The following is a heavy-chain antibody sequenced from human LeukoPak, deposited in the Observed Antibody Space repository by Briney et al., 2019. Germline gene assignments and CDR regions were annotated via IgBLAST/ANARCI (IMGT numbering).Heavy chain of an antibody. J-gene: IGHJ6*02. Sequence: QPGGSLRLSCAASGFTFSSYSMNGVRQAPGKGLEWVSYISSSSSTIYYADSVKGRLTISRDNAKNSLYLQMNSLRAEDTAVYYCARYPIAAAGTPGYYYGMDVWGQGTTVTVSS. V-gene: IGHV3-48*04. D-gene: IGHD6-13*01. CDR1: GFTFSSYS. CDR3: ARYPIAAAGTPGYYYGMDV. CDR2: ISSSSSTI.